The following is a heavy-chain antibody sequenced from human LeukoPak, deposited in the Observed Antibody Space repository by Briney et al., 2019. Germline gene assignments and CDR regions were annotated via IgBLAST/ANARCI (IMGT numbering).Heavy chain of an antibody. CDR3: AKDDGYSYGYSRGLVDY. J-gene: IGHJ4*02. CDR2: ISWNSGSI. Sequence: GGSLGLSCAASGFTFDDYAMHWVRQAPGKGLEWVSGISWNSGSIGYADSVKGRFTISRDNAKNSLYLQMNSLRAEDTALYYCAKDDGYSYGYSRGLVDYWGQGTLVTVSS. CDR1: GFTFDDYA. V-gene: IGHV3-9*01. D-gene: IGHD5-18*01.